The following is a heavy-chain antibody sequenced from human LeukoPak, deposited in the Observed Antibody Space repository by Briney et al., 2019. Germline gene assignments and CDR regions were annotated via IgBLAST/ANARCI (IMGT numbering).Heavy chain of an antibody. CDR3: ARGDYYGSGSYYTVYYYYMDV. CDR1: GFTFSSYW. CDR2: ISYDGSNE. D-gene: IGHD3-10*01. V-gene: IGHV3-30*03. J-gene: IGHJ6*03. Sequence: GGSLRLSCAASGFTFSSYWMSWVRQAPGKGLEWVAIISYDGSNEYYADSVKGRFTISRDNSKNTLYLQMNSLRAADTAVYYCARGDYYGSGSYYTVYYYYMDVWGKGTTVTVSS.